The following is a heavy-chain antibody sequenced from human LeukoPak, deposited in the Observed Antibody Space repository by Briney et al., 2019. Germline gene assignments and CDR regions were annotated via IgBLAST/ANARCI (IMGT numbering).Heavy chain of an antibody. V-gene: IGHV1-2*02. CDR2: INPDSGGT. CDR1: GYTFSGYY. J-gene: IGHJ6*02. CDR3: ARDKDGMDV. Sequence: ASVKVSCKASGYTFSGYYMHWVRQVPGQRLEWMGWINPDSGGTNYAQEFQGRVTMTRDTSISTAYMELTTLISDDTAVYYCARDKDGMDVWGQGTTVSVSS.